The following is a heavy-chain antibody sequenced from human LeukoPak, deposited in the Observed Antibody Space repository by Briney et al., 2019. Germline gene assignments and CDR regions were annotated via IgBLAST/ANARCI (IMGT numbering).Heavy chain of an antibody. D-gene: IGHD2-15*01. J-gene: IGHJ4*02. V-gene: IGHV4-59*01. CDR3: ARGYCSGGSCYSIDY. Sequence: SETLSLTCTVPGGSISSYYWSWLRQPPGKGLEWIGYIYYSGSTNYNPSLKSRVTISVDTSKNQFSLKLSPVTAADTAVYDCARGYCSGGSCYSIDYWGQGTLVTVSS. CDR1: GGSISSYY. CDR2: IYYSGST.